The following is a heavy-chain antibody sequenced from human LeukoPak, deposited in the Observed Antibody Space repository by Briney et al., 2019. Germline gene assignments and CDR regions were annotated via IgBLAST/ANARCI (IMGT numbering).Heavy chain of an antibody. CDR1: GFTFSNYY. V-gene: IGHV3-11*03. D-gene: IGHD3-10*01. Sequence: GGSLRLSCAASGFTFSNYYMSWVRQTPGKGLEWVSYITSSGSYTNYADSVKGRFTMSRDNAKKSLYLQMNSLSPEDTAVYYCARFMGSGIYTPDYWGQGTLVTVSS. J-gene: IGHJ4*02. CDR2: ITSSGSYT. CDR3: ARFMGSGIYTPDY.